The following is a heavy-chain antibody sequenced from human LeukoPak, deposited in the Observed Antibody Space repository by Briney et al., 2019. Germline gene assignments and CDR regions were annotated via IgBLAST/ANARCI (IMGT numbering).Heavy chain of an antibody. CDR1: GFTFSSYS. D-gene: IGHD6-19*01. Sequence: GGSLRLSCAASGFTFSSYSMNWVRQAPGKGLEWVSSISSSSSYIYYADSVKGRFTISRDNAKNSLYLQMNSLRAEDTAVYYCARWYSSGWYSDYWGQGTLVTVSS. CDR3: ARWYSSGWYSDY. V-gene: IGHV3-21*01. J-gene: IGHJ4*02. CDR2: ISSSSSYI.